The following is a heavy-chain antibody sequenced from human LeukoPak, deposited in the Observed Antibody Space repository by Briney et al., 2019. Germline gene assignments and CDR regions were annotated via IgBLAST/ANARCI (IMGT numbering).Heavy chain of an antibody. CDR2: VKSDGSNP. Sequence: GGSLRLSCAASRFSFSNYWMHWVRQAPGEGLVWVSRVKSDGSNPSYADSVKGRFTISRDNAENMLYLQMNTLGAEDTAVYYCAIDIVSGSGSLDYWGQGTLVTVSS. CDR3: AIDIVSGSGSLDY. D-gene: IGHD3-10*01. CDR1: RFSFSNYW. V-gene: IGHV3-74*01. J-gene: IGHJ4*02.